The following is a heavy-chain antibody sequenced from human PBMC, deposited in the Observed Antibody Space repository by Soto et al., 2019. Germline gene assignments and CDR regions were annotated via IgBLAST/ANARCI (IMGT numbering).Heavy chain of an antibody. CDR3: EKQPIAAAGTFDY. CDR1: GSPFSSYA. Sequence: SLRLSCAASGSPFSSYAMSWFRQAPGRGRESVSGISGNSGSAYSADSVKGRFTISRDNPKNPQYLQMTRLRAEDTAVYYCEKQPIAAAGTFDYWGQGTLVTVSS. V-gene: IGHV3-23*01. CDR2: ISGNSGSA. J-gene: IGHJ4*02. D-gene: IGHD6-13*01.